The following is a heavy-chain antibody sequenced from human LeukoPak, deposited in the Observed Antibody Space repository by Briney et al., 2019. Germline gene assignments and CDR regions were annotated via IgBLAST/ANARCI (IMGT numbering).Heavy chain of an antibody. D-gene: IGHD6-19*01. V-gene: IGHV4-39*07. Sequence: SETLSLTCTVSGGSISSSSYYWGWIRQPPGKGLEWIGSIYTSGSTNYNPSLKSRVTMSVDTSKNQFSLKLSSVTAADTAVYYCAREPYSSGFNWFDPWGQGTLVTVSS. J-gene: IGHJ5*02. CDR3: AREPYSSGFNWFDP. CDR2: IYTSGST. CDR1: GGSISSSSYY.